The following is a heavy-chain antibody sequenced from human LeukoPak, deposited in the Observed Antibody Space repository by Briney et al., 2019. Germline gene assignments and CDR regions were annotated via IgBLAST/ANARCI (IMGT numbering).Heavy chain of an antibody. J-gene: IGHJ4*02. CDR2: TTGRGDNT. CDR1: GFFFSDSA. D-gene: IGHD3-22*01. CDR3: ARDFFHSSDSRPFDY. Sequence: GGSLRLSCAASGFFFSDSAMAWVRQAPGKGLEWVSTTTGRGDNTHYADSVEGRFTFSRDNSKNTLYLQMDSLRVEDTAVYYCARDFFHSSDSRPFDYWGQGTLVTVSS. V-gene: IGHV3-23*01.